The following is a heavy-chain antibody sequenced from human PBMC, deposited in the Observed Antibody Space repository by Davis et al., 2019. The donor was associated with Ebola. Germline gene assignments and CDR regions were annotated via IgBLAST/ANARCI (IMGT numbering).Heavy chain of an antibody. Sequence: GESLKISCAASGFTFSSYSMNWVRQAPGKGLEWVSSISSSSSYIYYADSVKGRFTISRDNAKNSLYLQMNSFHQGPIDLPPGALLQEHLWG. CDR1: GFTFSSYS. CDR3: ALLQEHL. V-gene: IGHV3-21*01. J-gene: IGHJ6*01. CDR2: ISSSSSYI. D-gene: IGHD1-26*01.